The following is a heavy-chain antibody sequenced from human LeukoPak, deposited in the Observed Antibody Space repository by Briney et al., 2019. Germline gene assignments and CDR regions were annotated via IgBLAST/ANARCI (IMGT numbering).Heavy chain of an antibody. J-gene: IGHJ4*02. D-gene: IGHD2-8*01. V-gene: IGHV3-23*01. CDR2: ISGSGDNT. Sequence: GGSLRLSCAASGFSFGSYALSWVRQAPGKGLEWVSVISGSGDNTHYTDPVKGRFTISRDNSKNTLYLQMNSLRAEDTAVYYCTSLSDAIESFGTRNYRGQGTLVTVSS. CDR1: GFSFGSYA. CDR3: TSLSDAIESFGTRNY.